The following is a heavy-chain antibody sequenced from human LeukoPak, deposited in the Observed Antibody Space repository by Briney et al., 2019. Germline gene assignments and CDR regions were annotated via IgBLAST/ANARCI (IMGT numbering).Heavy chain of an antibody. D-gene: IGHD5-18*01. Sequence: GGSLRLSCAVSGLTFSCSWMDWVRQAPGKGLEWVASINPDGNKKYSADSVKGRFTISRDNAENSLYLQMNSLRVEDTAFYYCARDLAYSRLDYWGQGMLVTVSS. J-gene: IGHJ4*02. V-gene: IGHV3-7*01. CDR2: INPDGNKK. CDR1: GLTFSCSW. CDR3: ARDLAYSRLDY.